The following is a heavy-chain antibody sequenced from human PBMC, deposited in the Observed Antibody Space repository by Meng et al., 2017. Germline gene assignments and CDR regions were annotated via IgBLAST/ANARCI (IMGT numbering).Heavy chain of an antibody. CDR2: IYWDDDN. CDR1: GFSLSTSGVG. D-gene: IGHD1-26*01. CDR3: AHSSDRPIDY. V-gene: IGHV2-5*02. Sequence: QTTLKESGPTLVKPTQTLTLTCTFSGFSLSTSGVGVSWIRQPPGKTLEWLALIYWDDDNRYRPSLKSRLTIIKDTSKNQLVLTMTNMDPVDTATYYCAHSSDRPIDYWSQGTLVTVSS. J-gene: IGHJ4*02.